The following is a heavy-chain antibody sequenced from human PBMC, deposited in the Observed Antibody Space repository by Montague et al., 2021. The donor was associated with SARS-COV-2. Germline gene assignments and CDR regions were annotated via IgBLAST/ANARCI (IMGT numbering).Heavy chain of an antibody. CDR2: ISSSGSTI. Sequence: SRRLSCAASGFTFSSYEMNWVRQAPGKGLEWVSYISSSGSTIYYADSVKGRFTISRDNAKNSLYLQMNSLRAEDTAVYYCARDLPLIIMVRGVTFGYYGMDVCGQGTTVTVSS. J-gene: IGHJ6*02. CDR3: ARDLPLIIMVRGVTFGYYGMDV. D-gene: IGHD3-10*01. CDR1: GFTFSSYE. V-gene: IGHV3-48*03.